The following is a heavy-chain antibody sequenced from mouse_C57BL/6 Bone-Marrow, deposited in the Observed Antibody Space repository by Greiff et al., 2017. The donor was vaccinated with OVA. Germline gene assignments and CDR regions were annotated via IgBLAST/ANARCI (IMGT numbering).Heavy chain of an antibody. J-gene: IGHJ4*01. CDR3: TRPDYSLYAMDY. D-gene: IGHD2-12*01. CDR2: IRTKANNHAT. CDR1: GFTFRDAW. V-gene: IGHV6-6*01. Sequence: EVKLEESGGGLVQPGGSMTLSCAASGFTFRDAWMDWVRQSPEKGLEWVAEIRTKANNHATYYAESLKGRFTITRDDSKSSVYQQMNSLRAEDTGIYYCTRPDYSLYAMDYWGQGTSVTVSS.